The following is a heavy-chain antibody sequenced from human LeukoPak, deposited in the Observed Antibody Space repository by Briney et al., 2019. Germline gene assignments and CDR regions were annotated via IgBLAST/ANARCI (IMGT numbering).Heavy chain of an antibody. CDR1: GGTFSSYA. J-gene: IGHJ3*02. CDR2: IIPILGIA. V-gene: IGHV1-69*04. CDR3: ATSYCSGGSCPHDAFDI. D-gene: IGHD2-15*01. Sequence: ASVKVSCKASGGTFSSYAISWVRQAPGQGLEWMGRIIPILGIANYAQKFQGSVTITADKSTSTAYMELSSLRSEDTAVYYCATSYCSGGSCPHDAFDIWGQGTMVTVSS.